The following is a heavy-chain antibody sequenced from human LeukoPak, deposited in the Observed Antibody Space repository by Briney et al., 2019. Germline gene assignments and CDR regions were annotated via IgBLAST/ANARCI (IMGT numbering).Heavy chain of an antibody. CDR2: ISAYNGNT. CDR1: GYTFTSYG. J-gene: IGHJ4*02. CDR3: ARDLGELEWSYYFDY. V-gene: IGHV1-18*01. D-gene: IGHD1-1*01. Sequence: VSVKVSCKASGYTFTSYGISWVRQAPGQGLEWMGWISAYNGNTNYAQKLQGRVTMTTDTSTSTAYMELRSLRSDDTAVYYCARDLGELEWSYYFDYWGQGTLVTVSS.